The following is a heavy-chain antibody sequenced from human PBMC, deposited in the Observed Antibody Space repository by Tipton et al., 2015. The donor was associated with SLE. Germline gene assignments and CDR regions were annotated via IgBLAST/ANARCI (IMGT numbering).Heavy chain of an antibody. D-gene: IGHD6-25*01. CDR3: ARGDANSGDY. Sequence: SLRLSCAASEFTFSRYWMSWVRQAPGKGLEWVANINQDRSEKNYVDSVRGRFTISRDNANNSLYLQMNSLRDEDTAVYYCARGDANSGDYWGQGTLATVSS. J-gene: IGHJ4*02. CDR1: EFTFSRYW. V-gene: IGHV3-7*04. CDR2: INQDRSEK.